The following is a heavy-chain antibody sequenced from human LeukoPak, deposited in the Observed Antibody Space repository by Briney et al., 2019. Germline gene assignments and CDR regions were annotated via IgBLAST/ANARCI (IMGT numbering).Heavy chain of an antibody. Sequence: SGPALVKPTQTLTLTCSFSGFSLSTSGMCVGLIRQPPGKALEWLARIDWDDDKYYSTSLKTRLTISKDTSKNQVVLTMTNMDPVDTATYYCARISSGPRKYYFDYWGQGTLVTVSS. CDR1: GFSLSTSGMC. CDR2: IDWDDDK. D-gene: IGHD1-26*01. CDR3: ARISSGPRKYYFDY. J-gene: IGHJ4*02. V-gene: IGHV2-70*11.